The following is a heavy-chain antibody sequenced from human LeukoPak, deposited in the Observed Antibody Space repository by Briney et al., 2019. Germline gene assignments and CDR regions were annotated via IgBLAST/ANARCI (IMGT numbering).Heavy chain of an antibody. J-gene: IGHJ4*02. Sequence: SETLSLTCTVSGGSISSSSYYWGWIRQPPGRGLEWFGSIYYSGCTYYNPSLKSRVTISVDTSKNQFSLKLSSVTAADTAVYYCARGETGGSYAPFDYWGQGTLVTASS. CDR2: IYYSGCT. CDR3: ARGETGGSYAPFDY. D-gene: IGHD1-26*01. V-gene: IGHV4-39*07. CDR1: GGSISSSSYY.